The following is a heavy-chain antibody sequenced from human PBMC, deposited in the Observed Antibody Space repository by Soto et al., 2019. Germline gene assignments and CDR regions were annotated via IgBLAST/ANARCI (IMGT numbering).Heavy chain of an antibody. Sequence: GGSLRLSCGGSGFTFSDYWMSWVRQAPGKGLEWVANIKEDGSENYYGDSVKGRFTISRDNAKNSLYLQMNSLRAEDTAVYYCAILRGSIFRKPLDYWGQGTLVTVSS. CDR2: IKEDGSEN. J-gene: IGHJ4*02. CDR1: GFTFSDYW. V-gene: IGHV3-7*03. D-gene: IGHD3-10*01. CDR3: AILRGSIFRKPLDY.